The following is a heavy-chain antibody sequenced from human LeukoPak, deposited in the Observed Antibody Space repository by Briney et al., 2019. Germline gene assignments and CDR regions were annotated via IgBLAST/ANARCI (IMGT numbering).Heavy chain of an antibody. V-gene: IGHV3-21*01. D-gene: IGHD2-15*01. CDR2: ISSSSSYI. CDR1: GFTFSSYS. J-gene: IGHJ6*03. CDR3: AREGYSSYYYYYYYMDV. Sequence: GGSLRLSCAASGFTFSSYSMNWVRQAPGKVLEWVSSISSSSSYIYYADSVKGRFTISRDNAKNSLYLQMNSLRAEDTAVYYCAREGYSSYYYYYYYMDVWGKGTTVTVSS.